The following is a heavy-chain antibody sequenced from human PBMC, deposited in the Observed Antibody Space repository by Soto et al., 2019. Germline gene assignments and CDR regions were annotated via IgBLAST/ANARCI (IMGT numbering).Heavy chain of an antibody. CDR1: GGSISSGGDY. Sequence: TLSLTCTLSGGSISSGGDYWSWIRQHPGKGLEWIGYIYYSGSTYYNPSLKSRVTISVDTSKNQFSLKLSSVTAADTAVYYCARVFSDSSSFFDPWGQGTLVTVSS. J-gene: IGHJ5*02. V-gene: IGHV4-31*03. D-gene: IGHD6-13*01. CDR2: IYYSGST. CDR3: ARVFSDSSSFFDP.